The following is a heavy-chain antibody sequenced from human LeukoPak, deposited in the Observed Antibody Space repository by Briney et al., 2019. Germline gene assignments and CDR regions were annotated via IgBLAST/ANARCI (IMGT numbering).Heavy chain of an antibody. D-gene: IGHD6-6*01. CDR3: ARVGSSSPSAYYYYMDV. CDR2: ISAYNGNT. V-gene: IGHV1-18*01. Sequence: ASVKVSCKASGYTFTSYGISWVRQAPGQGLEWMGWISAYNGNTNYAQKLQGRVTMTTDTSTSTAYMELRSLRSDDTAVYYCARVGSSSPSAYYYYMDVWGKGTTVTVSS. J-gene: IGHJ6*03. CDR1: GYTFTSYG.